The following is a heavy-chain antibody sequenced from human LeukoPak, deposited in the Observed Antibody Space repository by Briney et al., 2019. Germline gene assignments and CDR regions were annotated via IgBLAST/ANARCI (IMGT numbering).Heavy chain of an antibody. CDR3: ARPLESISTKGRGSGSDVFDI. J-gene: IGHJ3*02. D-gene: IGHD3-10*01. Sequence: GGSLRLSCAASGFTFSSYWMSWVRQAPGKGLEWVANIKQDGSEKYYVDSVKGRFTISRDNAKNSLYLQMNSLRAEDTAVYYCARPLESISTKGRGSGSDVFDIWGQGTMVTVSS. CDR2: IKQDGSEK. V-gene: IGHV3-7*03. CDR1: GFTFSSYW.